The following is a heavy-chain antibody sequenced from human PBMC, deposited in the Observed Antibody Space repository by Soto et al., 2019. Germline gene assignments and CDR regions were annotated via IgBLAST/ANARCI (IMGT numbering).Heavy chain of an antibody. CDR1: GFDFGDYY. CDR3: VRPYYSSSWFPFDR. Sequence: QVQLVESGGGLVKPGGSLRLSCTASGFDFGDYYMSWIGQAPGKGLEWVSYIDNDDGTTYYTDFVKGRFTISRDNAKNSLYLPMNRLRVEDTALYYCVRPYYSSSWFPFDRWGQGTLVTVSS. J-gene: IGHJ4*02. V-gene: IGHV3-11*01. CDR2: IDNDDGTT. D-gene: IGHD6-13*01.